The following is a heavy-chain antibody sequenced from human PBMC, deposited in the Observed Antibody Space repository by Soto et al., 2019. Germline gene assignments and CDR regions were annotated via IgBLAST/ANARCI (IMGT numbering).Heavy chain of an antibody. D-gene: IGHD3-3*01. Sequence: GGSLRLSCAASGFTFDEYAMHWVRQAPGKGLEWVSAISGSGGSTYYADSVKGRFTISRDNSKNTLYLQMNSLRAEDTAVYYCAKPFWSGYYYYYMDVWGKGTTVTVSS. V-gene: IGHV3-23*01. J-gene: IGHJ6*03. CDR3: AKPFWSGYYYYYMDV. CDR2: ISGSGGST. CDR1: GFTFDEYA.